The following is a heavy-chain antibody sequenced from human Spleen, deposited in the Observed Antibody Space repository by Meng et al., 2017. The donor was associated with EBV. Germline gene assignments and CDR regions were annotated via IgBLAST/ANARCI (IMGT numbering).Heavy chain of an antibody. CDR3: ASNIKVPRY. Sequence: QVPLSQWGAGLLKPSCSLSLSCGFYVGSFCDYYWSWIRQPPGKGLEWIGEINHSGSTNYNPSLRSRVTISVDTSKNQFSLKLTSVTAADTAVYYCASNIKVPRYWGQGTLVTVSS. CDR1: VGSFCDYY. V-gene: IGHV4-34*01. CDR2: INHSGST. D-gene: IGHD2/OR15-2a*01. J-gene: IGHJ4*02.